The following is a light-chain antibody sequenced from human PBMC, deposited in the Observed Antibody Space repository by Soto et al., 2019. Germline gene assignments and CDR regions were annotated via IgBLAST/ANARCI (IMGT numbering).Light chain of an antibody. J-gene: IGLJ3*02. V-gene: IGLV2-14*01. CDR2: EVS. Sequence: QSALTQPASVSGSPGQSITISCTGTSSDVGGYNYVSWYQQHPGKAPKLMIYEVSNRPSGVSNRFSGSKSGNTASLTISGLQAEDEADYYCSSYTNTHTLMFGGGTQLTVL. CDR1: SSDVGGYNY. CDR3: SSYTNTHTLM.